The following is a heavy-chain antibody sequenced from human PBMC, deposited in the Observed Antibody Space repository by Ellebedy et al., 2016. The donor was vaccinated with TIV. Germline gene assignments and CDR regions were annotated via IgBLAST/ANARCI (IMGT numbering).Heavy chain of an antibody. Sequence: ASVKVSCXASGGTFSSYAINWVRQATGQGLEWMGWMNPNSGNTGYAQKFQGRVTMTRNTSISTAYMELSSLRSEDTAVYYCAISFGNWFNPWGQGTLVTVSS. CDR2: MNPNSGNT. CDR3: AISFGNWFNP. D-gene: IGHD3-16*01. V-gene: IGHV1-8*02. CDR1: GGTFSSYA. J-gene: IGHJ5*02.